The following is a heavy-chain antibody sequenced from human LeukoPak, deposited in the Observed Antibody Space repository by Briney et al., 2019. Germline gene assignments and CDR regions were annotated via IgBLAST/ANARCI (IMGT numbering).Heavy chain of an antibody. J-gene: IGHJ4*02. CDR1: GLTFRNYW. V-gene: IGHV3-74*01. CDR3: ARPFSGYYYGSFDY. D-gene: IGHD5-18*01. CDR2: INSDGSST. Sequence: PGGSLRLSCAASGLTFRNYWMHWVRQAPGQGLVWVSRINSDGSSTSYADSVQGRFTISRDNAKNTLYLQMNGLRAEDTAVYYCARPFSGYYYGSFDYWGQGIPVTVSS.